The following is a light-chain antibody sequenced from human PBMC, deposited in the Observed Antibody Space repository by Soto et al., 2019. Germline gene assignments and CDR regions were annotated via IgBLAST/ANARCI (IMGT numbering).Light chain of an antibody. CDR1: QSVSSY. CDR3: QQRSNWPPWT. J-gene: IGKJ1*01. CDR2: DAS. Sequence: EIVLTQSPATLSLSPGERATLSCRASQSVSSYLAWYQQKPGQAPRLLIYDASNRATGIPARFSGSGSGTDFTLTISGLEPEDFAVYYCQQRSNWPPWTLGQGTKVEIK. V-gene: IGKV3-11*01.